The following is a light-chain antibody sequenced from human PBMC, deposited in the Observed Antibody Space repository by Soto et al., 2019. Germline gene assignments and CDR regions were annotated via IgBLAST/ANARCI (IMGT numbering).Light chain of an antibody. Sequence: EIVMTQSPATLSVSPGERATLSFRASQSVSSNLAWYQKKPGQAPRLLIYGASTRATGIPARFSGSGSGTDFTLTISSLQSEDFAVSYCQQYNNWSPYTFGQGTKLEIK. CDR2: GAS. CDR3: QQYNNWSPYT. J-gene: IGKJ2*01. CDR1: QSVSSN. V-gene: IGKV3-15*01.